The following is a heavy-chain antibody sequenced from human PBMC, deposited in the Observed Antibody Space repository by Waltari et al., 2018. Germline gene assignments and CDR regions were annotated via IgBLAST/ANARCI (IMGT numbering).Heavy chain of an antibody. J-gene: IGHJ4*02. D-gene: IGHD6-13*01. Sequence: VQLVESGGGVVQFGGSLRVSCAASGSFFMNYTMNWVRQAPGKGLEWISYISKTIGTIFYAESVKGRFTISRDNAKNSLYLQMSSLRDDDTAFYYCAREPATVAAAVDYWGQGTLVTVSS. CDR1: GSFFMNYT. CDR3: AREPATVAAAVDY. V-gene: IGHV3-48*02. CDR2: ISKTIGTI.